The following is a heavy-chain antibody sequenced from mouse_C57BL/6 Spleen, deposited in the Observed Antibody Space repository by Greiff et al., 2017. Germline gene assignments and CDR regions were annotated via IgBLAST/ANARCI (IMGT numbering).Heavy chain of an antibody. CDR1: GYAFSSSW. Sequence: QVQLKESGPELVKPGASVKISCKASGYAFSSSWMNWVKQRPGKGLEWIGRIYPGDGDTNYNGKFKGKATLTADKSSSTAYMQLSSLTSEDSAVYFCASQGSGTGYAMDYWGQGTSVTVSS. J-gene: IGHJ4*01. D-gene: IGHD4-1*01. V-gene: IGHV1-82*01. CDR3: ASQGSGTGYAMDY. CDR2: IYPGDGDT.